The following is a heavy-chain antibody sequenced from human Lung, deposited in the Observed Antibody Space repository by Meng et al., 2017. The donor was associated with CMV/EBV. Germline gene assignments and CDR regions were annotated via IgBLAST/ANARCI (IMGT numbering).Heavy chain of an antibody. CDR3: ARPLYGDYEGGAFDI. J-gene: IGHJ3*02. Sequence: GESLKISCTASGFTFDSYGMNWVRQVPGKGLEWVSCITRRSDYIRYADSVKGRFTISRDNARNSLYLQMNSLRADDTAVYYCARPLYGDYEGGAFDIWGQGTLVTVSS. V-gene: IGHV3-21*01. CDR1: GFTFDSYG. D-gene: IGHD4-17*01. CDR2: ITRRSDYI.